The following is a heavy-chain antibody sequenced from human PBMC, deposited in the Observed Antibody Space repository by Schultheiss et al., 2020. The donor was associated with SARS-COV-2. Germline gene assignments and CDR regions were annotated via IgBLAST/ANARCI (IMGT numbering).Heavy chain of an antibody. J-gene: IGHJ6*02. CDR2: IYYSGST. D-gene: IGHD3-3*01. V-gene: IGHV4-31*11. CDR3: ARDVSGRRYYYGMDV. CDR1: GGSISSGGYY. Sequence: SETLSLTCAVYGGSISSGGYYWSWIRQHPGKGLEWIGYIYYSGSTYYNPSLKSRVTISVDTSKNQFSLKLSSVTAADTAVYYCARDVSGRRYYYGMDVWGQGTTVTVSS.